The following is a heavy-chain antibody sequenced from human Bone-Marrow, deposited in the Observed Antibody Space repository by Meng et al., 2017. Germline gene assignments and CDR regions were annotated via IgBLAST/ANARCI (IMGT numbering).Heavy chain of an antibody. Sequence: SETLSLTCAVSGYSISSGYYWGWIRQPPGKGLEWIGSIYHSGSTYYSPSLKSRVTISVDTSKNQFSLKLSSVTAADTAVYYCARESDCGGDCYPDYWGQGTLVTVSS. CDR1: GYSISSGYY. CDR2: IYHSGST. J-gene: IGHJ4*02. CDR3: ARESDCGGDCYPDY. V-gene: IGHV4-38-2*02. D-gene: IGHD2-21*02.